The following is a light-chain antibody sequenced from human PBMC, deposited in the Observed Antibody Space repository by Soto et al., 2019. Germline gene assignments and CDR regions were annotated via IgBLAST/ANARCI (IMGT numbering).Light chain of an antibody. CDR1: QSVSSN. J-gene: IGKJ1*01. Sequence: EIVMTQSPATLSVSPGERASLSVRASQSVSSNLAWYQQKPGQAPRLLIYGASTRATGIPARFSGSGSGTEFTLTISSLQSEDFAVYHCQQYNNWPPWTFGQGTKVDIK. CDR3: QQYNNWPPWT. CDR2: GAS. V-gene: IGKV3-15*01.